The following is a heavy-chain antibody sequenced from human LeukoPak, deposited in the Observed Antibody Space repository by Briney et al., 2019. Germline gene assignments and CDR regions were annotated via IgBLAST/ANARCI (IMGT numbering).Heavy chain of an antibody. V-gene: IGHV3-7*01. Sequence: GGSLRLSCTASGFTFSTHWMTWVRQPPGKGLEWVANIKEDGSVKYYVDSVKGRFTISRDNTKNALYLQMNSLRAEDTAIYYCVRGGADTFYWGQGTLVTVSS. CDR1: GFTFSTHW. D-gene: IGHD1-26*01. CDR3: VRGGADTFY. CDR2: IKEDGSVK. J-gene: IGHJ4*02.